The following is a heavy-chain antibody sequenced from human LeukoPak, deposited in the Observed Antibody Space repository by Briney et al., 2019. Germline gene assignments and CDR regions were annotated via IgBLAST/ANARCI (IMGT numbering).Heavy chain of an antibody. D-gene: IGHD1-26*01. Sequence: ASVKVSCKASGYTFTSYGISWVRQAPGQGLEWMGWISAYNGNTNYAQKLQGRVTMTTDTSTSTAYMELRSLRSDDTAVYYCARGPKIEWELRPLHYWGQGTLVTVSS. V-gene: IGHV1-18*01. CDR1: GYTFTSYG. CDR2: ISAYNGNT. J-gene: IGHJ4*02. CDR3: ARGPKIEWELRPLHY.